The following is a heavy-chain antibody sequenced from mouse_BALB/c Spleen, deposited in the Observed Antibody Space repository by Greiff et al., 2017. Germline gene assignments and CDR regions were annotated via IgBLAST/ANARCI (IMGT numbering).Heavy chain of an antibody. V-gene: IGHV3-6*02. Sequence: EVQLQQSGPGLVKPSQSLSLTCSVTGYSITSGYYWNWIRQFPGNKLEWMGYISYDGSNNYNPSLKNRISITRDTSKNQFFLKLNSVTTEDTATYYCASYYDYDAPDYWGQGTTLTVSS. CDR1: GYSITSGYY. CDR2: ISYDGSN. D-gene: IGHD2-4*01. J-gene: IGHJ2*01. CDR3: ASYYDYDAPDY.